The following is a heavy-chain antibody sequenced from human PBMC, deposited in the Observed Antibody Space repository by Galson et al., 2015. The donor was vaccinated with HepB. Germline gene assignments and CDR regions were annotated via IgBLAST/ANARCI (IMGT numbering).Heavy chain of an antibody. D-gene: IGHD3-10*01. CDR3: ARLRESGHNPYYSYHMDV. Sequence: TLSPTCTVSGGSISSGGYSWTWIRQHPVEGLEWIGDIYYSGYTVYNPSLKSRVSMYVDTTKNQFHLRLTSVTAADTANYSCARLRESGHNPYYSYHMDVWGKGATVTVSS. J-gene: IGHJ6*03. V-gene: IGHV4-31*03. CDR2: IYYSGYT. CDR1: GGSISSGGYS.